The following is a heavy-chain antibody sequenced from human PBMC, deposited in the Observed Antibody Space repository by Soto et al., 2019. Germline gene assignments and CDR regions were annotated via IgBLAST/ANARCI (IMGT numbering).Heavy chain of an antibody. CDR2: IIPIFGTA. J-gene: IGHJ6*02. V-gene: IGHV1-69*01. CDR3: ARDQGRPRSYYYYGIDV. D-gene: IGHD1-1*01. CDR1: GGTFSSYA. Sequence: QVQLVQSVAEVKKPGSSVKVSCKASGGTFSSYAISWVRQAPGQGLEWMGGIIPIFGTANYAQKFQGRVTITADESTSTAYMELSSLRSEDTAVYYCARDQGRPRSYYYYGIDVWGQGTTVTVSS.